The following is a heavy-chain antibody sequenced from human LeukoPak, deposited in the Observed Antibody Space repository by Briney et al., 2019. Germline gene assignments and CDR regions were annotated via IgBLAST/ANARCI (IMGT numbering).Heavy chain of an antibody. J-gene: IGHJ5*02. CDR2: INHSGST. V-gene: IGHV4-34*01. Sequence: PSETLSLTCTVSGGSISSYYWSWIRQPPGKGLEWIGEINHSGSTNYNPSLKSRVTISVDTSKNQFSLKLSSVTAADTAVYYCARVVSYYGSGSTQPNWFDPWGQGTLVTVSS. CDR1: GGSISSYY. D-gene: IGHD3-10*01. CDR3: ARVVSYYGSGSTQPNWFDP.